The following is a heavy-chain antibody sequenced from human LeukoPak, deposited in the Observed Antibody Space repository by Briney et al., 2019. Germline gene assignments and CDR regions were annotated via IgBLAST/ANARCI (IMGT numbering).Heavy chain of an antibody. D-gene: IGHD2-8*02. CDR2: IYYSGST. J-gene: IGHJ4*02. CDR3: ARVVYAGAPYFDY. Sequence: NPSETLSLTCTVSGGSVSSGSYYWIWIRHPPGKALEWIGYIYYSGSTNYNPSLKSRVIISVDTSKNQFSLKLSSVTAADTAVYYCARVVYAGAPYFDYWGQGTLVTVSS. V-gene: IGHV4-61*01. CDR1: GGSVSSGSYY.